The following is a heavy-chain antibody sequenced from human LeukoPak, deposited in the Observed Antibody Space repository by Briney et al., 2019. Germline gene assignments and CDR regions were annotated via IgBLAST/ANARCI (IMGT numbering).Heavy chain of an antibody. D-gene: IGHD3-10*01. CDR1: GFTFTKHD. Sequence: PGGSLRLSCDVSGFTFTKHDMSWFRRPPGKGREWVSSISRSGAYSHYAASVRGRFTISRDNTNDTLFLQMTGLQVADTAIYYCARGSLGPAYWGRGTLVAVSS. V-gene: IGHV3-20*04. CDR2: ISRSGAYS. J-gene: IGHJ1*01. CDR3: ARGSLGPAY.